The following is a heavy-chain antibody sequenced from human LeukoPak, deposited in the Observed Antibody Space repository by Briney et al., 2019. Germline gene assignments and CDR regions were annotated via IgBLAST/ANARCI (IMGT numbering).Heavy chain of an antibody. CDR2: ISGSGGST. D-gene: IGHD1-26*01. J-gene: IGHJ4*02. CDR3: ATRAPDSGCYPWIFDY. V-gene: IGHV3-23*01. Sequence: GGSLRLSCAASGFTFSSYAMSWVRQAPGKGLEWVSAISGSGGSTCYADSVKGRFTISRDNSKNTLYLQMNSLRAEDTAVYYCATRAPDSGCYPWIFDYWGQGTLVTVSS. CDR1: GFTFSSYA.